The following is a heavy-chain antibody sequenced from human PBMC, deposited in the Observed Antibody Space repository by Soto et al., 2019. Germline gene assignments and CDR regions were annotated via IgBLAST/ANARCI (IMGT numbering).Heavy chain of an antibody. Sequence: ASVKVSCKASGYTFTSYAMHWVRQAPGQRLEWMGWINAGNGNTKYSQKFQGRVTITRDTSASTAYMELSSLRSEDTAVYYCARQPDLVAGRGEIDYWGQGTLVTVSS. J-gene: IGHJ4*02. CDR3: ARQPDLVAGRGEIDY. V-gene: IGHV1-3*01. CDR2: INAGNGNT. CDR1: GYTFTSYA. D-gene: IGHD6-19*01.